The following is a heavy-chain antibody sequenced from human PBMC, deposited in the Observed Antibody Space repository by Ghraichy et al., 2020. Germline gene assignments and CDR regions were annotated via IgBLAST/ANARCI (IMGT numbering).Heavy chain of an antibody. CDR1: GFTFSSYA. D-gene: IGHD6-19*01. Sequence: GESLNISCAASGFTFSSYAMSWVRQAPGKGLEWVSAISGSGGNTYYADSVRGRFTISRDNSKNTLYMQMNSLRADDTAIYYCAKVMYRSGWLFDYWGQGTLVTVSS. V-gene: IGHV3-23*01. CDR3: AKVMYRSGWLFDY. J-gene: IGHJ4*02. CDR2: ISGSGGNT.